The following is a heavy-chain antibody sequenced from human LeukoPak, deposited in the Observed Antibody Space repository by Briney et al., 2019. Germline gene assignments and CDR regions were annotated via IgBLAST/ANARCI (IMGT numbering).Heavy chain of an antibody. CDR2: INPNNGDT. CDR3: ARNGQLLSGGNWFDP. CDR1: GYIFTGFY. D-gene: IGHD2-2*01. V-gene: IGHV1-2*02. Sequence: ASVKVSCKPSGYIFTGFYMHWVRQAPGQGPEWMGWINPNNGDTKYAQKFHDRVTMTRDTSLTTAYMELTRLTSDDTAFYYCARNGQLLSGGNWFDPWGQGALVTVSS. J-gene: IGHJ5*02.